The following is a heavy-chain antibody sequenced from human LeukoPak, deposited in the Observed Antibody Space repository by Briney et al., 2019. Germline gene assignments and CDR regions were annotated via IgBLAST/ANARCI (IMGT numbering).Heavy chain of an antibody. D-gene: IGHD3-10*01. V-gene: IGHV1-69*05. Sequence: SVKVSCKASGGTFSSYAISWVRQAPGQGLEWMGGIIPIFGTANYAQKFQGRVTITTDESTSTAYMELSRLRSDDTAVYYCTRSRHGSGRGFYYFDYWGQGTLVTVSS. CDR3: TRSRHGSGRGFYYFDY. CDR2: IIPIFGTA. CDR1: GGTFSSYA. J-gene: IGHJ4*02.